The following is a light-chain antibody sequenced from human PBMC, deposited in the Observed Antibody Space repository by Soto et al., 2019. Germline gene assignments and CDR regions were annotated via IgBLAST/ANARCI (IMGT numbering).Light chain of an antibody. J-gene: IGKJ1*01. CDR3: QQYNNWPWT. V-gene: IGKV3-15*01. Sequence: EIVMTQSPATLSVSPGERDTLSCRASQSVSSNLAWYQQKPGQAPRLRIYGASTRATGIPDRFSGSGSGTELTLSISSLQSEDFAFYYCQQYNNWPWTCGQGPKVEIK. CDR1: QSVSSN. CDR2: GAS.